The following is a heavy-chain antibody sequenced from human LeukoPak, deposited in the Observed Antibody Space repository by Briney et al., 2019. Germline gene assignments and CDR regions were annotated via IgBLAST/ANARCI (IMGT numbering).Heavy chain of an antibody. V-gene: IGHV3-21*01. CDR3: ARDGGAYCSSTSCPDAFDI. D-gene: IGHD2-2*01. CDR1: GFTFSSYS. J-gene: IGHJ3*02. Sequence: GGSLRLSCAASGFTFSSYSMNWVRQAPGKGLDWVSSISSSSSYIYYADSVKGRFTISRDNAKNSLYLQMNSLRAEDTAVYYCARDGGAYCSSTSCPDAFDIWGQGTMVTVSS. CDR2: ISSSSSYI.